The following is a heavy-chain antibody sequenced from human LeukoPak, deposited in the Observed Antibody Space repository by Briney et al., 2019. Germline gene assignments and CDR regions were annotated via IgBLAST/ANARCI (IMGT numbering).Heavy chain of an antibody. CDR3: ATKITFGGVIVISFDY. Sequence: PGGSLRLSCAASGFTFSSYSMSWMRQAPGKGLEWVSAISGSGGSTYYADSVKGRFTISRDNSKNTLYLQMNSLRAEDTAVYYCATKITFGGVIVISFDYWGQGTLVTVSS. J-gene: IGHJ4*02. V-gene: IGHV3-23*01. CDR1: GFTFSSYS. CDR2: ISGSGGST. D-gene: IGHD3-16*02.